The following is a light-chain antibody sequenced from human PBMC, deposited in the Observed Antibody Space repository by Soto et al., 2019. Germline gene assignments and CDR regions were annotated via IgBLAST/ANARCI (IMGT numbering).Light chain of an antibody. CDR2: GNS. J-gene: IGLJ2*01. CDR3: QSYDSSLSTVV. CDR1: SSNIGAGYD. Sequence: QSVLTQPPSVSGAPGQRVTISCTGSSSNIGAGYDVHWYQQLPGTAPKLLIYGNSNRPSGVPDRFSRSKSGTSASLAITGLQAEDEADYYCQSYDSSLSTVVFGGGTKVTVL. V-gene: IGLV1-40*01.